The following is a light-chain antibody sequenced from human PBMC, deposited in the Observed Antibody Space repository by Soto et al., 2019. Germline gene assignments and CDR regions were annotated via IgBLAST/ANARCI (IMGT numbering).Light chain of an antibody. J-gene: IGKJ5*01. V-gene: IGKV3-11*01. Sequence: EIVLTQSPATLSLSHGERATLSCRASQSVSNYFACYQQKPGQAPRFLIYGASSRATGIPDRFSGSGSGTDFTLTISSLQPEDVATYYCQKDNSAPLTFGPGTRLEI. CDR2: GAS. CDR3: QKDNSAPLT. CDR1: QSVSNY.